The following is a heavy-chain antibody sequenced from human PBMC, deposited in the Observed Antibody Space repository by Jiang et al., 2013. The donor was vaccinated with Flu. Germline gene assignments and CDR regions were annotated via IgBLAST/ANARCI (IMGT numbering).Heavy chain of an antibody. J-gene: IGHJ5*02. CDR1: GYIFTTYF. V-gene: IGHV1-46*01. CDR2: VDPSNGNT. CDR3: AREQSGSYSLDT. D-gene: IGHD1-26*01. Sequence: SGAEVKKPGASVKVSCRASGYIFTTYFIHWLRQAPGQGLEWMGMVDPSNGNTNYAQKFQGRVTMTRDTSTSTVYMELSSLRSEDMAVYYCAREQSGSYSLDTWGQGTLVTVSS.